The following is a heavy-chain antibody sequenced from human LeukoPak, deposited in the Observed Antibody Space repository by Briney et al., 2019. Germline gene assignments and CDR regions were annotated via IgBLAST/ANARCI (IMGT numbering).Heavy chain of an antibody. CDR1: GFTVSSNY. CDR2: INHSGST. CDR3: ARLRRGHYFDY. D-gene: IGHD3-16*01. Sequence: GSLRLSCAASGFTVSSNYMSWVRQAPGKGLEWIGEINHSGSTNYNPSFKSRVTISVDTSKNQFSLKLSSVTAADTAVYYCARLRRGHYFDYWGQGTLVTVSS. V-gene: IGHV4-34*01. J-gene: IGHJ4*02.